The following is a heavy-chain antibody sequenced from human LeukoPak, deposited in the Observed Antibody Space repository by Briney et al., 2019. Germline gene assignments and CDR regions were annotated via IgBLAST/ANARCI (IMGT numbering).Heavy chain of an antibody. CDR1: GVSFSGYY. CDR2: INHSGST. Sequence: ESSETLSLTCAVYGVSFSGYYWSWIRQPPGKGLEWLGEINHSGSTNYNPSLKSRVTISVDTSKNQFSLKLSSVTAADTAVYYCARGLYSGYDSGNWFDPWGQGTLVTVSS. J-gene: IGHJ5*02. V-gene: IGHV4-34*01. D-gene: IGHD5-12*01. CDR3: ARGLYSGYDSGNWFDP.